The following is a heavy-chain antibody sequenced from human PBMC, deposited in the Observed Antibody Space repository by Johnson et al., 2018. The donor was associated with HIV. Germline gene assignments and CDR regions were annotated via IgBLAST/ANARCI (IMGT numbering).Heavy chain of an antibody. CDR2: INSDGSST. CDR3: ARDWRAYCGGDCYSNAFDI. Sequence: VQVVESGGGVVQPGRSLRLSCAASGFTFSSYWMHWVRQAPGKGLVWVSRINSDGSSTSYADSVKGRFTISRDNAKNTLYLQMNSLRAEDTAVYYCARDWRAYCGGDCYSNAFDIWGQGTMVTVSS. D-gene: IGHD2-21*02. CDR1: GFTFSSYW. V-gene: IGHV3-74*01. J-gene: IGHJ3*02.